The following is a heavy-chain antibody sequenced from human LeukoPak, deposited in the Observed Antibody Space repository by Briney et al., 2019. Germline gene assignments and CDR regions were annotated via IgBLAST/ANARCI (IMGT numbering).Heavy chain of an antibody. CDR3: AGAPFIASSAFDI. V-gene: IGHV3-30*04. J-gene: IGHJ3*02. CDR1: GFTFSSYV. CDR2: ISYDGSNK. Sequence: GGSLRLSCAASGFTFSSYVMHWVRQAPGKGLEWVAVISYDGSNKYYADSVKGRFTISRDNSKNTLYLQMNSLRAEDTAVYYCAGAPFIASSAFDIWGQGTMVTVSS. D-gene: IGHD6-13*01.